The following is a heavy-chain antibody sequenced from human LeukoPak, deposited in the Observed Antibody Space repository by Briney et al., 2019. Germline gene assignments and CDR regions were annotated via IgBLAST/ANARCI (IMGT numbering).Heavy chain of an antibody. CDR3: ARDLSSLKSYGDYYYYYYGMDV. V-gene: IGHV1-2*06. CDR1: GYTFTGYY. D-gene: IGHD4-17*01. CDR2: INPNSGGT. Sequence: ASVKVSCKASGYTFTGYYMHWVRQAPGQGLEWMGRINPNSGGTNYAQKFQGRVTMTRDTSISTAYMELSRLRSDDTAVYYCARDLSSLKSYGDYYYYYYGMDVWGQGTTVTVPS. J-gene: IGHJ6*02.